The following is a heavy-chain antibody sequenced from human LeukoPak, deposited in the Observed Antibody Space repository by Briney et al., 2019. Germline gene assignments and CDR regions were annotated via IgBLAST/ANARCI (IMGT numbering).Heavy chain of an antibody. V-gene: IGHV3-21*01. CDR1: GFTFTSYN. Sequence: PGGSLRLSCEASGFTFTSYNMNWVRQAPGKGLEWVSFISRSSSYIYYADSVKGRFTISRDNAKNLLYLKMNSLRAEDTAVYYCARDNLGARFLNWFDPWGQGTLVTVSS. J-gene: IGHJ5*02. CDR3: ARDNLGARFLNWFDP. D-gene: IGHD1-26*01. CDR2: ISRSSSYI.